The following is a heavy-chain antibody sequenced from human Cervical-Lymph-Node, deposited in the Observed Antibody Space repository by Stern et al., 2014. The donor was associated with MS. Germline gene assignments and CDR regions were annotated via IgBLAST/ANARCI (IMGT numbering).Heavy chain of an antibody. CDR3: ARDGFDSGSALAF. Sequence: VQLVQSGAELKKPGSSVQVSCTTSGGLFITSTTTWVRQGPGQGLEWMTDISPGLDSVDYAQEFQGRFTLTADDSTNTVYMELTSLQSGDTAMYYCARDGFDSGSALAFWGQGTLVTVSS. D-gene: IGHD6-19*01. V-gene: IGHV1-69*16. J-gene: IGHJ4*02. CDR1: GGLFITST. CDR2: ISPGLDSV.